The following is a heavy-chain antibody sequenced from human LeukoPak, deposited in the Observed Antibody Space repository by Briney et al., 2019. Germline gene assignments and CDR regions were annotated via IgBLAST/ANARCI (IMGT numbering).Heavy chain of an antibody. CDR3: ATDFYDST. CDR1: GFTFSSYA. Sequence: PGGSLRLSCAASGFTFSSYAMSWVRQAPGKGLEWVSAISGSGGSTYYADSVKGRFTLSRDDSKTTLYLQMNSLQTEDTAVYYCATDFYDSTWGQGTLVTVSS. CDR2: ISGSGGST. D-gene: IGHD3-22*01. J-gene: IGHJ5*02. V-gene: IGHV3-23*01.